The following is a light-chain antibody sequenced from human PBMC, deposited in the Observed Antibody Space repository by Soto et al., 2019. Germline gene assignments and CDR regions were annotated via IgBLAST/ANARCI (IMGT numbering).Light chain of an antibody. Sequence: ESVLTHSPGTLSVSPGERATLSFTSSQSLRSNFLAWYQQKPGQAPRLLIYDASSRAAGIPARFSGSGSGTDFTLTISSLEPEDFAVYYCQQRSNWLWTFGQGTRLEIK. V-gene: IGKV3D-20*02. CDR2: DAS. CDR1: QSLRSNF. J-gene: IGKJ5*01. CDR3: QQRSNWLWT.